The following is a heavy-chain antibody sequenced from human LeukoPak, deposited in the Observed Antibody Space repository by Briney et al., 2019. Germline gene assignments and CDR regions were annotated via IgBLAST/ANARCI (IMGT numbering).Heavy chain of an antibody. Sequence: SETLSLTCTVSGGSISSYYWSWIRQPPGKGLEWIGYIYYSGSTNYNPSLKSRVTISVDTSKNQFSLKLSSVTAADTAVYYCARGVTMVRGERGIPPNWFDPWGQGTLVTVSS. V-gene: IGHV4-59*01. D-gene: IGHD3-10*01. J-gene: IGHJ5*02. CDR1: GGSISSYY. CDR2: IYYSGST. CDR3: ARGVTMVRGERGIPPNWFDP.